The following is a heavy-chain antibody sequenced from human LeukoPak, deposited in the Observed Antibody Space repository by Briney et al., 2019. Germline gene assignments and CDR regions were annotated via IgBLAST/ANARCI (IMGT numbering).Heavy chain of an antibody. CDR3: AAMTTVTYDNYYYYYMDV. J-gene: IGHJ6*03. CDR2: INPNSGGT. V-gene: IGHV1-2*06. CDR1: GYTFTGYY. D-gene: IGHD4-17*01. Sequence: ASVKASCKASGYTFTGYYMHWVRQAPGQGLGWMGRINPNSGGTNYAQKFQGRVTMTRDTSISTAYIELSRLRSDDTAVYYCAAMTTVTYDNYYYYYMDVWGKGTTVTVSS.